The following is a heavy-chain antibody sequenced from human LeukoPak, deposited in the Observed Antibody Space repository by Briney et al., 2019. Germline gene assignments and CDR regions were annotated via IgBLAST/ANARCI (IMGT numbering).Heavy chain of an antibody. D-gene: IGHD6-13*01. CDR2: IKQDGSEK. Sequence: GGSLRLSCAASGFTFSSYWMSWVRQAPGKGLGWVANIKQDGSEKYYVDSVKGRFTISRDNAKNSLYLQMNSLRAEDTAVYYCARDAAGTSYYYGMDVWGQGTTVTVSS. CDR3: ARDAAGTSYYYGMDV. J-gene: IGHJ6*02. V-gene: IGHV3-7*01. CDR1: GFTFSSYW.